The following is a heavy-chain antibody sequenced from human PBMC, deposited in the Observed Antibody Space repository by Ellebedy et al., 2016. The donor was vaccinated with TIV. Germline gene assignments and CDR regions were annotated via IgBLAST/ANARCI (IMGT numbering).Heavy chain of an antibody. CDR1: GFTFSIYW. V-gene: IGHV3-30-3*01. J-gene: IGHJ4*02. D-gene: IGHD5-18*01. Sequence: PGGSLRLSCAASGFTFSIYWMSWVRQAPGKGLEWVAVISYDGSNKYYADSVKGRFTISRDNSKNTLYLQMNSLRAEDTAVYYCARDLRPEWIQLWFNGGGGYWGQGTLVTVSS. CDR3: ARDLRPEWIQLWFNGGGGY. CDR2: ISYDGSNK.